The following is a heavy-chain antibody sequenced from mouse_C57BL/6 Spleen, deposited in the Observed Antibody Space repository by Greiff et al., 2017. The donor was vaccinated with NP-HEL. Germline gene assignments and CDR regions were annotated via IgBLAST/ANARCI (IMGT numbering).Heavy chain of an antibody. V-gene: IGHV5-6*01. CDR2: ISSGGSYT. CDR1: GFTFSSYG. D-gene: IGHD1-1*01. CDR3: ARHDSVVATDYAMDY. Sequence: DVQLVESGGDLVKPGGSLKLSCAASGFTFSSYGMSWVRQTPDKRLEWVATISSGGSYTSYPDSVKGRFTISRDNAKNTLYLQMSSLKSEDTAMYYCARHDSVVATDYAMDYWGQGTSVTVSS. J-gene: IGHJ4*01.